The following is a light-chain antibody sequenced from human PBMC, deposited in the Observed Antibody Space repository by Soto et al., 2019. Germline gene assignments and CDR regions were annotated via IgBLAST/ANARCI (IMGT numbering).Light chain of an antibody. CDR2: AAS. J-gene: IGKJ1*01. CDR1: QSVSSN. V-gene: IGKV3-15*01. CDR3: QQEDNSRT. Sequence: EIVMTQSPATLSVSPGEGATLSCRASQSVSSNLAWYQQKPGQAPRVLIYAASTRATGIPDRFSGSGSGTEFPTTISSVHEEDVVVYCCQQEDNSRTFGQGTKVDIK.